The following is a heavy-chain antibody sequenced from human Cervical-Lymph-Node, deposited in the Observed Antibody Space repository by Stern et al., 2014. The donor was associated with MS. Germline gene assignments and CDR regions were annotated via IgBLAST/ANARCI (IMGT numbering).Heavy chain of an antibody. D-gene: IGHD3-10*02. CDR1: GYIFTNYW. CDR3: ARGNITLIREDYFNY. Sequence: EVQLLESGAEVKKPGESLKISCKGSGYIFTNYWISWVRQMPGKGLEWMGIIYPGDSDTRYSPSFQGQVTISADKSISTAYLQWNSLRASDTAIYYCARGNITLIREDYFNYWGQGTLVTVSS. CDR2: IYPGDSDT. V-gene: IGHV5-51*01. J-gene: IGHJ4*02.